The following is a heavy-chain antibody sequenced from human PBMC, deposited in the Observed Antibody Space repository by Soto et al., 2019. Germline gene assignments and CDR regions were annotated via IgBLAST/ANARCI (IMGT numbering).Heavy chain of an antibody. CDR1: GFTFSNYD. CDR3: ARGRDSGLYYVDY. D-gene: IGHD2-21*01. V-gene: IGHV3-13*01. Sequence: PGGSLRLSCAASGFTFSNYDMHWVRQATGKGLEWVSTISTAGNTYSPGSVKGRFTISRENAKNSLYLQMNSLRVDDTAVYYCARGRDSGLYYVDYWGQGTLVTVSS. J-gene: IGHJ4*02. CDR2: ISTAGNT.